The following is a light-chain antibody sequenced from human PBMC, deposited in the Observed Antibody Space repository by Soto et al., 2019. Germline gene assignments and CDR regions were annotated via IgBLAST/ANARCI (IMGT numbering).Light chain of an antibody. Sequence: DIVMTQSPGSLAVSLGERATINCRSSQSVLYSSNNKDSIAWYQQKPGQPPRLLIYWASTRESGVPDRFSGSLSGTDFTLTISSLQAEDVAVYYCQQYYDLLTFGGGTKVEIK. CDR1: QSVLYSSNNKDS. V-gene: IGKV4-1*01. CDR2: WAS. J-gene: IGKJ4*01. CDR3: QQYYDLLT.